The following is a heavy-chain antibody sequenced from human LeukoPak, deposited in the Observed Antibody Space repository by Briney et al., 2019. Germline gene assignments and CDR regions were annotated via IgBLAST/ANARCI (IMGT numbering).Heavy chain of an antibody. CDR2: ISGSGGST. Sequence: GGSLRLSCAASGFTFSSYAMSWVRQAPGKGLEGVSAISGSGGSTYYADSVKGRFTISRDNSKNTLYLQMNSLRAEDTAVYYYAKGRYYYDSSGYDPWGQGTLVTVSS. D-gene: IGHD3-22*01. V-gene: IGHV3-23*01. CDR1: GFTFSSYA. CDR3: AKGRYYYDSSGYDP. J-gene: IGHJ5*02.